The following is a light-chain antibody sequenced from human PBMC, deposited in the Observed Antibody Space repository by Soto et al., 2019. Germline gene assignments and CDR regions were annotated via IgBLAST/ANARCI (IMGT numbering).Light chain of an antibody. CDR1: RSVSSS. J-gene: IGKJ3*01. V-gene: IGKV3-11*01. Sequence: EIVLTQSPVTLSLSPGERATLSCRASRSVSSSLVWYQQKPGQAPRLLIYDASNRATGIPARFSGSGSGTDFTLTISSLEPEDFAVYYCQQRSNWPSFGPGTKVDIK. CDR3: QQRSNWPS. CDR2: DAS.